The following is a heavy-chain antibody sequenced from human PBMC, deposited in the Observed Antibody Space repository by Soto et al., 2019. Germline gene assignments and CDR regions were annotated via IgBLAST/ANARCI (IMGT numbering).Heavy chain of an antibody. V-gene: IGHV4-59*08. D-gene: IGHD5-12*01. CDR3: ARHKGDSGYRR. Sequence: SETLSLTCTVSGGSISSYYWSWIRQPPGKGLEWIGYIYYSGSTNYNPSLKSRVTISVDTSKNQFSLKLSSVTAADTAVYYCARHKGDSGYRRWGQGTLVTVS. CDR2: IYYSGST. J-gene: IGHJ4*02. CDR1: GGSISSYY.